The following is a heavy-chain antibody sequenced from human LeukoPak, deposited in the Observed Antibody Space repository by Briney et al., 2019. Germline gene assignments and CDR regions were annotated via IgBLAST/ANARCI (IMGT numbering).Heavy chain of an antibody. J-gene: IGHJ3*02. CDR3: AKDGLPGGAFDI. CDR2: VKQDGSEK. D-gene: IGHD2-15*01. V-gene: IGHV3-7*03. CDR1: GFTFSSYW. Sequence: GGSLRLSCAASGFTFSSYWMSWVRQAPGKGLEWVANVKQDGSEKYYVDSVKGRFTISRDNAKNSLYLQMNSLRAEDTAVYYCAKDGLPGGAFDIWGQGTMVTVPS.